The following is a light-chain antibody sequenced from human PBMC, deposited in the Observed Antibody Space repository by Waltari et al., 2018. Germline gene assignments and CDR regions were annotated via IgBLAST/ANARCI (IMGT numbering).Light chain of an antibody. CDR1: SNDIVRHNF. CDR3: FSYAGSNSFA. CDR2: DLS. V-gene: IGLV2-23*02. J-gene: IGLJ2*01. Sequence: QAALTQPASVSGSPGQSLTVPCIGTSNDIVRHNFLSWFQQHPGSAPKLMIYDLSERPLGVSNRFSGSKSGNTASLTISGLQAEDEADYYCFSYAGSNSFAFGGGTRVTVL.